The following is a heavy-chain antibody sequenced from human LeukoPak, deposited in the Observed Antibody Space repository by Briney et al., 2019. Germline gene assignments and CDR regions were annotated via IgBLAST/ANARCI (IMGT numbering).Heavy chain of an antibody. CDR3: ATGVTPYSSFDY. Sequence: ASVKVSCKVSGYTLTELSMHWARQAPGKGLEWMGGFDPEDGETIYAQKFQGRVTMTEDTSTDTAYMELSSLRSEDTAVYYCATGVTPYSSFDYWGQGTLVTVSS. D-gene: IGHD6-13*01. J-gene: IGHJ4*02. CDR1: GYTLTELS. CDR2: FDPEDGET. V-gene: IGHV1-24*01.